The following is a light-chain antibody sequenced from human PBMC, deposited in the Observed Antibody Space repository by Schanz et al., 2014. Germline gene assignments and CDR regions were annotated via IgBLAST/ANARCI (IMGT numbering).Light chain of an antibody. CDR1: SSDVGGYNF. V-gene: IGLV2-11*01. CDR3: SSYAGNSVLV. Sequence: QSALTQPRSVSGSPGQSVTISCTGTSSDVGGYNFVSWFQQHPGKAPKLMIFEVTKRPSGIPDRFSGSKSGNTASLTVSGVQAEDEADYYCSSYAGNSVLVFGGGTKLTVL. CDR2: EVT. J-gene: IGLJ3*02.